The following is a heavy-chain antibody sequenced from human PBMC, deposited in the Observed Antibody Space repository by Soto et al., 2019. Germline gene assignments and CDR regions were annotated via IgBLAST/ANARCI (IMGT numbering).Heavy chain of an antibody. Sequence: GESLKISCRCSGYTFSNFWIAWVRHLPGKGLEWMGIIYPGDHETRYSPSFHGKVTISADKSINTAYLQWSSLEASDSSFYYCARSPRSSPYFDYWGQGALVTVSS. D-gene: IGHD6-13*01. CDR2: IYPGDHET. CDR3: ARSPRSSPYFDY. V-gene: IGHV5-51*01. J-gene: IGHJ4*02. CDR1: GYTFSNFW.